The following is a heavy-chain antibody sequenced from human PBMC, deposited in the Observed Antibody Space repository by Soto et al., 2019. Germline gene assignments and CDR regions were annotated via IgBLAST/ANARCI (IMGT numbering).Heavy chain of an antibody. Sequence: PGGSLRLSCAASGFTFSSYGMHWVHQAPGKXLEWVAVIWYDGSNKYYADSVKGRFTISRDNSKNTLYLQMNSLRAEDTAVYYCARQRITMVRGVITKYYYCGMDVWGQGTTVTVSS. CDR2: IWYDGSNK. J-gene: IGHJ6*02. CDR3: ARQRITMVRGVITKYYYCGMDV. CDR1: GFTFSSYG. V-gene: IGHV3-33*01. D-gene: IGHD3-10*01.